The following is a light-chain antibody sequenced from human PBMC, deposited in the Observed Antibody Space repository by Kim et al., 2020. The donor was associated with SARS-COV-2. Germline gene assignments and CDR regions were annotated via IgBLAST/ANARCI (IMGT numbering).Light chain of an antibody. CDR3: QRYDSAPRT. J-gene: IGKJ1*01. V-gene: IGKV1-27*01. CDR1: QDIRNY. Sequence: ASVGDRVTITCRASQDIRNYLAWYQQKPGKVPKVLIYAASALQSGVPSRFSGSGSGTDFTLTISSLQPEDVATYYCQRYDSAPRTFGQGTKVDIK. CDR2: AAS.